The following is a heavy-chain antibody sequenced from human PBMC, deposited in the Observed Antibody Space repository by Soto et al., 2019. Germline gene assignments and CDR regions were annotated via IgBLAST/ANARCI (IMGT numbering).Heavy chain of an antibody. D-gene: IGHD2-2*02. Sequence: GASVKVSCKAPGYTFTIYGISWVRQAPGQGLEWMGWISAYNGNTNYAQKLQGRITMATDTSTSTAYMELRSLRLDDTAVYYCARGGQYRYFDYWGQGTLVTVSS. CDR3: ARGGQYRYFDY. J-gene: IGHJ4*02. CDR1: GYTFTIYG. CDR2: ISAYNGNT. V-gene: IGHV1-18*01.